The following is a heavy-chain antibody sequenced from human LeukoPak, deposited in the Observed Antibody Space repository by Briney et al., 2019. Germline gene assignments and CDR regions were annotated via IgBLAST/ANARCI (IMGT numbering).Heavy chain of an antibody. CDR3: ARAKRTYGTGNWFDP. Sequence: ASVKVSCKASGYTFTGYYMHWVRQAPGQGLEWVGRINPNSGGTNYAQKFQGRATMTRDTSISTAYMELSRLRSDDTAVYYCARAKRTYGTGNWFDPWGQGTLVTVSS. CDR1: GYTFTGYY. J-gene: IGHJ5*02. CDR2: INPNSGGT. V-gene: IGHV1-2*06. D-gene: IGHD1-14*01.